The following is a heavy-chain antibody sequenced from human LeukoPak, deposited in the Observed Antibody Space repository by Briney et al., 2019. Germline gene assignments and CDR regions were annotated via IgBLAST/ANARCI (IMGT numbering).Heavy chain of an antibody. D-gene: IGHD2/OR15-2a*01. CDR1: GGSISSYY. Sequence: SETLSLTCTVSGGSISSYYWNWIRQPPGKGLEWIGYIYYSGSTNYNPSLKSRVTISVDTSKNQFSLKLSSVTAADPAVYYCASGVMGRTIITTFYYFDSWGQGTLVTVSS. V-gene: IGHV4-59*01. CDR2: IYYSGST. J-gene: IGHJ4*02. CDR3: ASGVMGRTIITTFYYFDS.